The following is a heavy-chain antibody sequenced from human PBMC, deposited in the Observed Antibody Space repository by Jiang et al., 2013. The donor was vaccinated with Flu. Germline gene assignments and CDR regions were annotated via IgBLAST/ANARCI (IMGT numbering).Heavy chain of an antibody. D-gene: IGHD3-10*01. Sequence: GLVKPSETLSLTCTVSGGSISISSYYWGWIRQPPGKGLEWIGNIYYSGDTYYNPSLKSRLTISVDTSKNQFSLKLSSVTAADTAVYYCAKLSRFGEIFGYFDYWGQGTLVTVSS. CDR3: AKLSRFGEIFGYFDY. CDR1: GGSISISSYY. V-gene: IGHV4-39*01. J-gene: IGHJ4*02. CDR2: IYYSGDT.